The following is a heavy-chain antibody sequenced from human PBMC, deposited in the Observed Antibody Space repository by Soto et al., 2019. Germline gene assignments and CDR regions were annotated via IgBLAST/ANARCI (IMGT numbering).Heavy chain of an antibody. CDR3: ASPYSSSWYKYSGSYYYGMDV. CDR1: GGSFSGYY. D-gene: IGHD6-13*01. V-gene: IGHV4-34*01. CDR2: INHSGST. J-gene: IGHJ6*02. Sequence: SETLSLTCAVYGGSFSGYYWSWIRQPPGKGLEWIGEINHSGSTNYNPSLKSRVTISVDTSKNQFSLKLSSVTAADTAVYYCASPYSSSWYKYSGSYYYGMDVWGQGTTVTVSS.